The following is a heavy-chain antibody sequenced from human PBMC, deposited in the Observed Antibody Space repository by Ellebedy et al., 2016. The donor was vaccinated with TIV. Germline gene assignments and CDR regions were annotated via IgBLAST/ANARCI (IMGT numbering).Heavy chain of an antibody. CDR2: IYNDGSST. Sequence: PGGSLRLSCAASGFTFSRYWMHWVRQAPGKGLVWVSRIYNDGSSTSYADSVEGRFTISRDNPKNTVYLQMNSLRVEDTAVYYCVRDGSYENGDYWGQGTVVTVSS. CDR1: GFTFSRYW. D-gene: IGHD3-16*01. V-gene: IGHV3-74*01. J-gene: IGHJ4*02. CDR3: VRDGSYENGDY.